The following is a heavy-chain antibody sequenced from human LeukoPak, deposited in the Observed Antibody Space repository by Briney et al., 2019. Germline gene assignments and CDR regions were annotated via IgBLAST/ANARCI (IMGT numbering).Heavy chain of an antibody. V-gene: IGHV4-59*08. Sequence: SETLSLTCTVSGGSISSYSWRWIRQPPGKGLEWIGYIYYSGSTNYNPSLKSRVTISVDTSKNQFSLKLSSVTAADTAVYYCARHERGSGSYDYWGQGTLVTVSS. D-gene: IGHD3-10*01. CDR3: ARHERGSGSYDY. CDR2: IYYSGST. J-gene: IGHJ4*02. CDR1: GGSISSYS.